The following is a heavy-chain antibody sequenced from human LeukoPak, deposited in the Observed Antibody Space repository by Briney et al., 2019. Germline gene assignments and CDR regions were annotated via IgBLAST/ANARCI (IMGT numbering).Heavy chain of an antibody. J-gene: IGHJ4*02. D-gene: IGHD3-22*01. V-gene: IGHV3-33*01. CDR2: IWYDGSNK. CDR3: ARDPPYYYGSSGTLDY. CDR1: GFTFSSYG. Sequence: GGSLRLSCAASGFTFSSYGMHWVRQAPGKGLEWVAVIWYDGSNKYYADSVKGRFTISRDNSKNTLYLQMNSLRAEDTAVYYCARDPPYYYGSSGTLDYWGQGTPVTVSS.